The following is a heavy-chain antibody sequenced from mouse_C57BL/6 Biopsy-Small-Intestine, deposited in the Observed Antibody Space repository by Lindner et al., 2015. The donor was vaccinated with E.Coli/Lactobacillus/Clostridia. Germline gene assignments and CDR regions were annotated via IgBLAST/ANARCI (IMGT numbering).Heavy chain of an antibody. CDR2: IYPGDGDT. Sequence: VQLQESGPELVKPGASVKISCKASGYAFSSSWMNWVKQGPGKGLEWIGRIYPGDGDTTYNGKFKDRATLTADKSSSTAYMQLSSLTSEDSAVYFCARGTRGDYWGQGTTLTVSS. J-gene: IGHJ2*01. V-gene: IGHV1-82*01. CDR3: ARGTRGDY. CDR1: GYAFSSSW.